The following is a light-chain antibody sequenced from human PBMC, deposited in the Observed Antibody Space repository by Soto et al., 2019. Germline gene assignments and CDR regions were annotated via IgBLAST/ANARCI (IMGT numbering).Light chain of an antibody. CDR1: SSDVGGYNY. Sequence: QSALTQPASVSGSPGQSITISCTGTSSDVGGYNYVSWYQQHPGKAPKLMIYDVSNRPSGVSNRFSGSKSGYTASLTISGLQAEDEADYYCSSYTSTFYVFGTGTKSPS. CDR2: DVS. J-gene: IGLJ1*01. CDR3: SSYTSTFYV. V-gene: IGLV2-14*01.